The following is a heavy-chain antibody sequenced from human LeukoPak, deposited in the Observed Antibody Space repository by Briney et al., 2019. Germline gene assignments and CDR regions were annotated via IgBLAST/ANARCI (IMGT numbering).Heavy chain of an antibody. D-gene: IGHD6-13*01. J-gene: IGHJ6*02. CDR1: GFNISSHW. Sequence: GGSLRLSCAASGFNISSHWKHWVRQAPGKGLVWVSRIMSEGRGTNYADSVKGRFTISRDNAKNTLYLQMNTLRAEDTAVYYCARDSSSHDYYYYYGMDVWGQGTTVTVSS. CDR3: ARDSSSHDYYYYYGMDV. V-gene: IGHV3-74*01. CDR2: IMSEGRGT.